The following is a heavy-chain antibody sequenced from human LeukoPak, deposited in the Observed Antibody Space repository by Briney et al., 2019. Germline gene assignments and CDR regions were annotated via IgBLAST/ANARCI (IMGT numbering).Heavy chain of an antibody. CDR3: VRDYYGSGTYQGNYFYGMDV. CDR1: GFTFRHYA. D-gene: IGHD3-10*01. J-gene: IGHJ6*02. V-gene: IGHV3-23*01. Sequence: PGGSLRLSCAASGFTFRHYAMTWVRQAPGKGLEWVSGISGSGGDTYYTDSVKGRFTISRDNPNNTLYLQMDSLRAEDTALYFCVRDYYGSGTYQGNYFYGMDVWGQGTTVTVSS. CDR2: ISGSGGDT.